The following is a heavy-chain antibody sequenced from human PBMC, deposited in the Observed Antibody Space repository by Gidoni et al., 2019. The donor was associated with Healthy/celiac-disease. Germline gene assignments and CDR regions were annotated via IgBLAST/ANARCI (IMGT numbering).Heavy chain of an antibody. V-gene: IGHV4-61*02. J-gene: IGHJ4*02. CDR2: IYTSGST. D-gene: IGHD6-13*01. CDR3: ARGVAADY. Sequence: QVQLQESGPGLVKPSQTLSLTCTVAGGSISSGSYYWRWIRQPAGKGLEWIGRIYTSGSTNYNPSLKRRVTISVDTSKNQFSLKLSSVTCADTAVYYCARGVAADYWGQGTLVTVSS. CDR1: GGSISSGSYY.